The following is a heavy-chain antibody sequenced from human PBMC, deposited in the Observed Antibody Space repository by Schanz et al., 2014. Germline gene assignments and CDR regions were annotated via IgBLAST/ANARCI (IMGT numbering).Heavy chain of an antibody. J-gene: IGHJ6*03. CDR3: ARPSDSSWYMDV. Sequence: QVQLVESGGGLVKPGGSLRLSCSASGFTFSDYFMTWIRQAPGKGLEWLSYISSSGTSTYYADSVKGRFTISRDNAKNSLYLQMISLRAEDTAVYYCARPSDSSWYMDVWGKGTTVSVAS. V-gene: IGHV3-11*04. CDR2: ISSSGTST. D-gene: IGHD2-21*02. CDR1: GFTFSDYF.